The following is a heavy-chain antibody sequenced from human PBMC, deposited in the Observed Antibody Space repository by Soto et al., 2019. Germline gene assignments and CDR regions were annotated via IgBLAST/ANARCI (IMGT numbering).Heavy chain of an antibody. D-gene: IGHD3-22*01. V-gene: IGHV3-23*04. CDR3: AKSATESEYYDITGYVWYFDL. J-gene: IGHJ2*01. CDR1: GFIFSSYA. Sequence: EVQLVESGGGLVQPGGSLRLSCAASGFIFSSYAMSWVRQAPGKGLDWVAGISSGGGSTYYADSVKGRFTVSRDKSKNTMFLQMQRLRGEDTALYYCAKSATESEYYDITGYVWYFDLWGRGTLVTVSS. CDR2: ISSGGGST.